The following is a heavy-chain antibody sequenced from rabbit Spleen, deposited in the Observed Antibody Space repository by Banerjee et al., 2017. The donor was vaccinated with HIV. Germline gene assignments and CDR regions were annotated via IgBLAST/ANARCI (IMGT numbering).Heavy chain of an antibody. V-gene: IGHV1S45*01. CDR3: ARDDGVSGTWYWDL. D-gene: IGHD1-1*01. CDR1: GFDFSTYW. J-gene: IGHJ4*01. Sequence: EQLEESGGGLVKPEGSLTLTCKASGFDFSTYWMCWVRQAPGKGPEWIACIYIGNGNTYYATWAKGRFTISKTSSTTVTLQMTSLTVADTATYFCARDDGVSGTWYWDLWGPGTLVTVS. CDR2: IYIGNGNT.